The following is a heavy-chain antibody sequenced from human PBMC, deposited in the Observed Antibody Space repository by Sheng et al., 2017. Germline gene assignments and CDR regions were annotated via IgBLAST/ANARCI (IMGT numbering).Heavy chain of an antibody. CDR1: GFTFSSYA. J-gene: IGHJ4*02. Sequence: EIQLLESGGGLVQPGGSLRLSCAASGFTFSSYAMTWVRQAPGKGLQWVSAVDGSGRNTYYADSVKGRFTISRDNSKNSLYLQMNSLSPDDTAVYYCAKAQPTLPFLQWLFGVDYWGQGSLVIVSS. CDR3: AKAQPTLPFLQWLFGVDY. D-gene: IGHD3-3*01. CDR2: VDGSGRNT. V-gene: IGHV3-23*01.